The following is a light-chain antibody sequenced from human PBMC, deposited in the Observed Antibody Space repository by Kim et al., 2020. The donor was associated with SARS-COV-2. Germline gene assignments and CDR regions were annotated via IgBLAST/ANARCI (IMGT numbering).Light chain of an antibody. V-gene: IGKV1-39*01. J-gene: IGKJ2*01. Sequence: DIQMTQSPSSLSASVGDRVTITCRASQNINTYLNWYQQKPGKPPNLLIYAASSLRSGAPSRFSGSGSGTDFTLTIRGLQPEDFATYYCQESHSPPHTFGQGTKLEIK. CDR2: AAS. CDR3: QESHSPPHT. CDR1: QNINTY.